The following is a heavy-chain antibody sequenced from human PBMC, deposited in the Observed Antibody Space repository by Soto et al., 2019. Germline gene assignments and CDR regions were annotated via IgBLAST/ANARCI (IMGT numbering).Heavy chain of an antibody. J-gene: IGHJ4*02. CDR1: GGSVSSGSYY. CDR3: ARVTALRYSSGWAFDY. D-gene: IGHD6-19*01. CDR2: IYYSGST. V-gene: IGHV4-61*01. Sequence: ETLSLTCTVSGGSVSSGSYYWSWIRQPPGKGLEWIGYIYYSGSTNYNPSLKSRVTISVDTSKNQFSLKLSSVTAADTAVYYCARVTALRYSSGWAFDYWGQGTLVTVSS.